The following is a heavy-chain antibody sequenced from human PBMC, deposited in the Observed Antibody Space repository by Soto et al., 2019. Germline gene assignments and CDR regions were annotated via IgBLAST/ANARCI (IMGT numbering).Heavy chain of an antibody. CDR1: GGSIGSGGYY. CDR2: IYYSGST. V-gene: IGHV4-31*03. D-gene: IGHD3-3*01. CDR3: ARIPYTIFGPAPHNWFDP. Sequence: SETLSLTCTVSGGSIGSGGYYWSWIRQHPGKGLEWIGYIYYSGSTYYNPSLKSRVTISVDTSKNQFSLKLSSVTAADTAVYYCARIPYTIFGPAPHNWFDPWGQGTLVTVSS. J-gene: IGHJ5*02.